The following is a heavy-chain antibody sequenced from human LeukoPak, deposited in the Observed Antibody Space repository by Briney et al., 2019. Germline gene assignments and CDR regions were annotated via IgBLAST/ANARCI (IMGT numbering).Heavy chain of an antibody. J-gene: IGHJ4*02. Sequence: GGSLRLSCAASGFTFSSYSMSWVRQAPGKGLEWVSSISDSFSYKYYADSVKGRFTISRDNAKNSLFLQMNSLRAEDTAVYYCARGTCHCSGGTCYPNYFDYWGQGILVPVSS. D-gene: IGHD2-15*01. V-gene: IGHV3-21*01. CDR2: ISDSFSYK. CDR1: GFTFSSYS. CDR3: ARGTCHCSGGTCYPNYFDY.